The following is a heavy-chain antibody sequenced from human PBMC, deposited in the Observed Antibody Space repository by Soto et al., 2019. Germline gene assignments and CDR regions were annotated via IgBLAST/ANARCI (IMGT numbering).Heavy chain of an antibody. Sequence: GASLKLSCKGSGYSLASYWITWVRHQQGKGLEWMGRIDPSDSQTYYSPTFRGHVTISVTKSITTVFLQWSSLRASDTAMYYCARQIYDSDTGPNFQYYFDSWGQGTPVTVSS. CDR1: GYSLASYW. J-gene: IGHJ4*02. CDR3: ARQIYDSDTGPNFQYYFDS. CDR2: IDPSDSQT. V-gene: IGHV5-10-1*01. D-gene: IGHD3-22*01.